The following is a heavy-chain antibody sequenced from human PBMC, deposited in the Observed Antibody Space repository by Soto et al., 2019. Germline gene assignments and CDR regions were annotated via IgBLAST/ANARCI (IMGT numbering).Heavy chain of an antibody. D-gene: IGHD6-13*01. CDR1: GFTFSSYW. V-gene: IGHV3-7*01. Sequence: EVQLVESGGGLVQPGGSLRLSCVDSGFTFSSYWMSWVRQAPVKGLEWVGNIKQDGSEENYADSVKGRFTISRDNAKNSMYLQMNSLRVADRAVYCCARIAARGRGGDVWGQGTAVVVSS. J-gene: IGHJ6*02. CDR2: IKQDGSEE. CDR3: ARIAARGRGGDV.